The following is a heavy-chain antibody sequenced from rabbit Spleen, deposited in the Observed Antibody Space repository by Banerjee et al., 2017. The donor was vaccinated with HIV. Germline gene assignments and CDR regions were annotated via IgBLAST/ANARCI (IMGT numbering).Heavy chain of an antibody. CDR2: IYGGSSSST. CDR3: ARRWVASPYYYDL. Sequence: QEQLVESGGGLVKPGASLTLTCTASGFSFSSTYYMCWVRQAPGKGLEWIACIYGGSSSSTYYATWAKGRFTISKTSSTTVTLQMTSLTAADTATYFCARRWVASPYYYDLWGPGTLVTVS. CDR1: GFSFSSTYY. V-gene: IGHV1S45*01. J-gene: IGHJ4*01. D-gene: IGHD1-1*01.